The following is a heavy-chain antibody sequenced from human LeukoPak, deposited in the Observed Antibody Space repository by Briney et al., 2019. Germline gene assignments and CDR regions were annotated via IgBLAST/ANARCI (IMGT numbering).Heavy chain of an antibody. CDR3: ASQYCSGGSCYHRFDY. J-gene: IGHJ4*02. CDR1: GYTFTGYY. CDR2: INPNSGGT. Sequence: ASVTVSCKASGYTFTGYYMHWVRQAPGQGLEWMGWINPNSGGTNYAQKFQGRVTMTRDTSISTAYMELSSLRSEDTAVYYCASQYCSGGSCYHRFDYWGQGTLVTVSS. V-gene: IGHV1-2*02. D-gene: IGHD2-15*01.